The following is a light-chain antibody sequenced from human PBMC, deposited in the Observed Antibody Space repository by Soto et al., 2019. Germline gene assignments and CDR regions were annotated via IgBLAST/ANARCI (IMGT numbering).Light chain of an antibody. CDR2: FAS. J-gene: IGKJ4*01. Sequence: EIVMTQSPVTLSVSPGERATLSFSASQSVNSNLAWYQNKPGQTPKLRIYFASTRTTGIPARFSGSGSGTEFTLPISSLQNEDFAVYDCQQYNVWPITFGGGTKVEFK. CDR1: QSVNSN. V-gene: IGKV3-15*01. CDR3: QQYNVWPIT.